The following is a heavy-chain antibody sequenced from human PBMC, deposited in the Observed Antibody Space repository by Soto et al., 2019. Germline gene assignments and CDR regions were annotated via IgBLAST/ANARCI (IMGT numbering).Heavy chain of an antibody. Sequence: XETLSLSSTVSGGSIGSYYWSWIRQPPGKGLEWIGYIYYSGSTNYNPSLKSRVTISVDTSKNQFSLKLSSVTAADTAVYYCARGAYCSSTSCYFHGMDFWGQGTTVTVSS. CDR3: ARGAYCSSTSCYFHGMDF. D-gene: IGHD2-2*01. J-gene: IGHJ6*02. CDR1: GGSIGSYY. V-gene: IGHV4-59*01. CDR2: IYYSGST.